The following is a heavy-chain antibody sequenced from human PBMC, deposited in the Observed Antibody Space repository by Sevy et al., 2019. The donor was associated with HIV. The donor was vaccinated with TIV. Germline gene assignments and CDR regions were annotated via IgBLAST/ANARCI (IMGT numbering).Heavy chain of an antibody. D-gene: IGHD2-2*01. V-gene: IGHV4-59*08. J-gene: IGHJ4*02. CDR1: DDSINSYY. CDR3: ARGAVVIGTAATPVLDF. CDR2: IYNNIGST. Sequence: SETLSLTCSVSDDSINSYYWSWIRQPPGKGLEWIGYIYNNIGSTSYNPSLTSRVTISVDTSKNQFSLKLASVTAADTAVHYCARGAVVIGTAATPVLDFWGQGSLVTVSS.